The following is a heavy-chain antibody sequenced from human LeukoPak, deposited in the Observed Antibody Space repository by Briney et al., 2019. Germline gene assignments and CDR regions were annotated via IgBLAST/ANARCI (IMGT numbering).Heavy chain of an antibody. V-gene: IGHV1-18*01. Sequence: ASVKVSCKASGYTFTSYGISWVRQAPGQGLEWMGWISAYNGNTNYAQKLQGRVTMTTGTSTSTAYMELRSLRSDDTAVYYCASAPGRGGATNYFDYWGQGTLVTVSS. CDR1: GYTFTSYG. J-gene: IGHJ4*02. CDR3: ASAPGRGGATNYFDY. D-gene: IGHD1-26*01. CDR2: ISAYNGNT.